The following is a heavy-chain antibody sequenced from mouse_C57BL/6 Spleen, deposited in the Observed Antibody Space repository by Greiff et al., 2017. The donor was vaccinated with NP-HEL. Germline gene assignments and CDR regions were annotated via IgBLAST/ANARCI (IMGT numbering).Heavy chain of an antibody. CDR2: IYPRDGST. D-gene: IGHD1-1*01. J-gene: IGHJ2*01. V-gene: IGHV1-55*01. Sequence: QVQLQQPGAELVKPGASVKMSCKASGYTFTSYWITWVKQRPGQGLEWIGYIYPRDGSTKYNEKFKGKATLTADKSSSTAYMQLNSLTSEDSAVYFCARDYGSSHFDYWGQGTTLTVSS. CDR3: ARDYGSSHFDY. CDR1: GYTFTSYW.